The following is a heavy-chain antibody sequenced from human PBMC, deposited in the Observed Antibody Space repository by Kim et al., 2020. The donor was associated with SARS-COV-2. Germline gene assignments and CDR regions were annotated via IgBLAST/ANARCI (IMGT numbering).Heavy chain of an antibody. CDR2: IIPIFGTA. CDR3: AREPTDSGWPARELWQNWFEP. J-gene: IGHJ5*02. CDR1: GGTFSSYA. Sequence: SVKVSCKASGGTFSSYAISWVRQAPGQGLEWMGGIIPIFGTANYAQKFQGRVTITADESTSTAYMELSSLRSEDTAVYYCAREPTDSGWPARELWQNWFEPWGQGTLVTVSS. D-gene: IGHD6-19*01. V-gene: IGHV1-69*13.